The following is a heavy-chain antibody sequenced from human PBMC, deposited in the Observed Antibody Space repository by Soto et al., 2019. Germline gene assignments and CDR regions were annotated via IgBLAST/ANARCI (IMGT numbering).Heavy chain of an antibody. CDR2: SSGSGGST. CDR3: AKYGKEPLYIAAAGTWFDP. Sequence: VSLLLACEAYGFSFSSYDMSWVRQAAGNGLEWDSSSSGSGGSTYYADSVKGRFTISRDNTKNTLYLQMNSLSAEDTAVYYCAKYGKEPLYIAAAGTWFDPWGQGTLVTVSS. V-gene: IGHV3-23*01. J-gene: IGHJ5*02. D-gene: IGHD6-13*01. CDR1: GFSFSSYD.